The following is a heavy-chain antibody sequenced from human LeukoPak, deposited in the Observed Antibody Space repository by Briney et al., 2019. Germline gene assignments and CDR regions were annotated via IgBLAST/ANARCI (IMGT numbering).Heavy chain of an antibody. CDR1: GGSISSGGYY. D-gene: IGHD6-19*01. J-gene: IGHJ4*02. Sequence: PSQTLSLTCTVSGGSISSGGYYWSWIRQHPGKSLEWIGYIYNSGSTYYNPSLKSRVTISVDTSKNQFSLKLSSVTAADTAVYYCARQNAGYSSGWYEVYFDYWGQGTLVTVSS. V-gene: IGHV4-31*03. CDR2: IYNSGST. CDR3: ARQNAGYSSGWYEVYFDY.